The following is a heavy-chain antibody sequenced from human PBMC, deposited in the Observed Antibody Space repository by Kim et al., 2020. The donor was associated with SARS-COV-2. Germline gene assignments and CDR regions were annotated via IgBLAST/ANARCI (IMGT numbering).Heavy chain of an antibody. CDR3: ARDLFSASWPNPYYYYGMDV. Sequence: GGSLRLSCAASGFTFSSYEMNWVRQAPGKGLEWVSYISSSGSTIYYADSVKGRFTISRDNAKNSLYLQMNSLRAEDTAVYYCARDLFSASWPNPYYYYGMDVWGQGTPVTVSS. CDR2: ISSSGSTI. V-gene: IGHV3-48*03. J-gene: IGHJ6*02. CDR1: GFTFSSYE. D-gene: IGHD2-2*01.